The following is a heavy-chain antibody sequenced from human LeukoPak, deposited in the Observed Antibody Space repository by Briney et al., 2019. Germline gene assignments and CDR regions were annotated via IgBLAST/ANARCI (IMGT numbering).Heavy chain of an antibody. CDR1: GFTFSSYG. CDR2: IRYDGSNK. CDR3: ARFAAGGSYYYYMDV. V-gene: IGHV3-30*02. Sequence: GGSLRLSCAASGFTFSSYGMHWVRQAPGKGLEWVAFIRYDGSNKYYADSVKGRFTVSRDNAKNSLYLQMNSLRADDTAVYYCARFAAGGSYYYYMDVWGKGTTVTVSS. D-gene: IGHD3-10*01. J-gene: IGHJ6*03.